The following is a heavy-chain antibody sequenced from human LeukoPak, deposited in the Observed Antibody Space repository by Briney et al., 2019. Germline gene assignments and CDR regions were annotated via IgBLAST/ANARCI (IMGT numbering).Heavy chain of an antibody. CDR2: INGGGSDT. J-gene: IGHJ5*02. CDR1: GFTFSGYW. D-gene: IGHD1/OR15-1a*01. Sequence: PGGSLRLSCAASGFTFSGYWMHWARQSPGKGLVWVSCINGGGSDTRYADSVKGRFTISRDNAKNTLYLQMNSLRVEDTAVYYCARDPRNKGFDPWGQGTLVTVSS. V-gene: IGHV3-74*01. CDR3: ARDPRNKGFDP.